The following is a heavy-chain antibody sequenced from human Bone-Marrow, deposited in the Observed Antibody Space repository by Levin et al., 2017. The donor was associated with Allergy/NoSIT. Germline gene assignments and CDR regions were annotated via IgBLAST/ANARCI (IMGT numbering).Heavy chain of an antibody. CDR1: GGSIRSSY. D-gene: IGHD6-6*01. V-gene: IGHV4-4*07. Sequence: SQTLSLTCTVSGGSIRSSYWSWIRQPAGKGLEWIGRIYTSGSTNYNPSLKSRVTMSVDTSKNQFSLKLSSVTAADTAIYYCARVYSSSSGREAFDIWGQGTMVTVSS. CDR2: IYTSGST. J-gene: IGHJ3*02. CDR3: ARVYSSSSGREAFDI.